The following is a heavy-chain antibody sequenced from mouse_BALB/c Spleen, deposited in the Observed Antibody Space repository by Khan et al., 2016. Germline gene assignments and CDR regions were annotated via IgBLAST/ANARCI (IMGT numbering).Heavy chain of an antibody. Sequence: VQLQQSGTELVKPGASVKLSCTASGFNIKDTYMHRVKQRPEQGLEWIGRIDPANGNTKYDPKFQGKATITADTSSNTAYLQLSSLTSEDTAVYYCARGRTAFAYWGQGTLVTVSA. V-gene: IGHV14-3*02. CDR3: ARGRTAFAY. J-gene: IGHJ3*01. CDR2: IDPANGNT. CDR1: GFNIKDTY. D-gene: IGHD4-1*01.